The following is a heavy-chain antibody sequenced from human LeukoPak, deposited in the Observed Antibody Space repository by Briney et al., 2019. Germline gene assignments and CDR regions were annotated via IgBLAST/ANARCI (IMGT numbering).Heavy chain of an antibody. CDR2: INPNSGGT. CDR1: RYTFTGYY. V-gene: IGHV1-2*02. Sequence: ASVKVSCKASRYTFTGYYMHRVRQAPGQGLEWMGWINPNSGGTNYAQKFQGRVTMTRDTSISTAYMELSRLRSDDTAVYYCARDQYYDSSGKGLAFDIWGQGTMVTVSS. D-gene: IGHD3-22*01. J-gene: IGHJ3*02. CDR3: ARDQYYDSSGKGLAFDI.